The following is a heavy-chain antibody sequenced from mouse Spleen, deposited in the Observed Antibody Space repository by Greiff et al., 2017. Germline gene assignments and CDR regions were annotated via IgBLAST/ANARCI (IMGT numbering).Heavy chain of an antibody. CDR3: AKNLRGYAMDY. D-gene: IGHD1-1*01. CDR1: GFTFSDYG. V-gene: IGHV5-17*01. J-gene: IGHJ4*01. CDR2: ISSGSSTI. Sequence: DVMLVESGGGLVKPGGSLKLSCAASGFTFSDYGMHWVRQAPEKGLEWVTYISSGSSTIYYADTVKGRFTISRDNAKNTLFLQMTSLGSEDTAMYYCAKNLRGYAMDYWGQGTSVTVSS.